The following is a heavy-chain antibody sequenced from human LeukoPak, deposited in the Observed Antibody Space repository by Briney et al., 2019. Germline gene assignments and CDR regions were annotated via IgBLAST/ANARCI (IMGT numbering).Heavy chain of an antibody. J-gene: IGHJ4*02. CDR2: INQDGSVK. V-gene: IGHV3-7*01. CDR1: GFTFSTYS. Sequence: GGSLRLSCTTSGFTFSTYSMNWVRQAPGKGLDWVAHINQDGSVKYYVDSVKGRFTVSRDNAKNSLYLQMNSLRAEDTAAYYCARWSWQQSENEDRGKGILVTVSS. CDR3: ARWSWQQSENED. D-gene: IGHD5-24*01.